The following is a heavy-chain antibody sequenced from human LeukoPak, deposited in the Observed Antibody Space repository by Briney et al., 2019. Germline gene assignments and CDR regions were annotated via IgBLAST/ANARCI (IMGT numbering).Heavy chain of an antibody. Sequence: SETLSLTCSVSDDSITMYYWTWIRQPPGKGLEWIGYVDRTGSTNFNPSLNGRVSISRDTAKNLFSLRLRSVTAADTAVYFCARGRVSSSTWYSTYYYYFYMDVWGKGTTVTVSS. D-gene: IGHD1-1*01. CDR2: VDRTGST. V-gene: IGHV4-59*01. CDR1: DDSITMYY. J-gene: IGHJ6*03. CDR3: ARGRVSSSTWYSTYYYYFYMDV.